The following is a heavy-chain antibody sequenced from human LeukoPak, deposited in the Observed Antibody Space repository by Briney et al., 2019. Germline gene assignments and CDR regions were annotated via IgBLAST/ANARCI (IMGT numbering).Heavy chain of an antibody. D-gene: IGHD5-18*01. CDR2: INPNSGGT. V-gene: IGHV1-2*02. J-gene: IGHJ4*02. CDR3: ARGLYSYGHFDD. CDR1: GYTLTGYY. Sequence: GSSLKVACQASGYTLTGYYMHWVRQAPGQGLEWMGWINPNSGGTNYAQKFQGRVTMTRDTSISTAYMELSRLRSDDTAVYYCARGLYSYGHFDDWGQGTLVTVSS.